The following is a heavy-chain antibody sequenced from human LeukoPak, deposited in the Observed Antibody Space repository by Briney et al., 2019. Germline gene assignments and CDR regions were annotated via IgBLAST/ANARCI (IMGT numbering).Heavy chain of an antibody. CDR2: IYVTGST. CDR1: GGSIGTYY. V-gene: IGHV4-59*08. D-gene: IGHD3-16*02. CDR3: ARHIGGGIEDMDV. Sequence: SETLSLTCIVSGGSIGTYYWSWIRQSPGKGLEWIGYIYVTGSTRYNPYLQSRVTISVDTSRNQFFLKMSFVTAADTAVYYCARHIGGGIEDMDVWGTGTKVTVSS. J-gene: IGHJ6*03.